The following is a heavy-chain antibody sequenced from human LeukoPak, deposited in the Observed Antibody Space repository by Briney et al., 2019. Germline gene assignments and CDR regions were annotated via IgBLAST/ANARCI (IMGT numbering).Heavy chain of an antibody. CDR3: ARDRKDYDFWSGYDLDAFDI. CDR2: ISSSSSYI. J-gene: IGHJ3*02. CDR1: GFTFSSYS. D-gene: IGHD3-3*01. V-gene: IGHV3-21*01. Sequence: GGSLRLSCAASGFTFSSYSMNWVRQAPGKGLEWASSISSSSSYIYYADSVKGRFTISRDNAKNSLYLQMNSLRAEDTAVYYCARDRKDYDFWSGYDLDAFDIWGQGTMVTVSS.